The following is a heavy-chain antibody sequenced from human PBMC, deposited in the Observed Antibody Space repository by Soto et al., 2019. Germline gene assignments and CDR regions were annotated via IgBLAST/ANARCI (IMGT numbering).Heavy chain of an antibody. CDR1: GFTFSSYG. D-gene: IGHD6-19*01. J-gene: IGHJ4*02. CDR2: ISYDGSNK. CDR3: AKVPGIAVAGTGVDY. Sequence: QVQLVESGGGVVQPGRSLRLSCAASGFTFSSYGMHWVRQAPGKGLEWVAVISYDGSNKYYADSVKGRFTISRDNSKNTLYLQMNSLRAEDTAVYYCAKVPGIAVAGTGVDYCGQGTLVTVSS. V-gene: IGHV3-30*18.